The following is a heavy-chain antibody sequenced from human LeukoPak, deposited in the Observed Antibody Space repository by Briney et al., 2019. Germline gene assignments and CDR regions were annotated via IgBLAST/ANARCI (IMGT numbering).Heavy chain of an antibody. D-gene: IGHD5-18*01. Sequence: SETLSLTCAVSGGSISSSYWWSWIRQPPGKGLEWIGEIYHSGSTYYNPSLKSRVTISVDTSKNQFSLKLSSVTAADTAVYYCARADTAMEVTFDYWGQGTLVTVSS. CDR1: GGSISSSYW. V-gene: IGHV4-4*02. CDR2: IYHSGST. J-gene: IGHJ4*02. CDR3: ARADTAMEVTFDY.